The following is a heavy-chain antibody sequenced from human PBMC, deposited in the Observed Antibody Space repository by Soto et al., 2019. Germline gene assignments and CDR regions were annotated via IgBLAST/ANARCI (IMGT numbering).Heavy chain of an antibody. D-gene: IGHD2-2*01. Sequence: SQTLSLTCAISGDSVSTNRAAWNWIRQSPSGGPEWLGRTYFRSRWYNDYALSLKSRIIINPDTSKNQFSLQLNSVTPEDTAVYYCARDRDLYCSFNRCFFRGWFDPWGQGTLVTVSS. CDR2: TYFRSRWYN. CDR1: GDSVSTNRAA. CDR3: ARDRDLYCSFNRCFFRGWFDP. J-gene: IGHJ5*02. V-gene: IGHV6-1*01.